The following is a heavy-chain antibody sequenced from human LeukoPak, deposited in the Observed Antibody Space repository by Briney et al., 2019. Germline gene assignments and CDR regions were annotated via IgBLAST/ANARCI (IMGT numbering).Heavy chain of an antibody. CDR1: GGTCSSYA. D-gene: IGHD5-24*01. CDR2: IIPIFGSA. V-gene: IGHV1-69*05. Sequence: SVKVSCKASGGTCSSYAISWVRQAPGQGLEWMGGIIPIFGSANYAQKFQGRVTITTDESTSTAYMELSSLRSEDTAVYYCASRRMRDGYSLNWGQGTLVTVSS. CDR3: ASRRMRDGYSLN. J-gene: IGHJ4*02.